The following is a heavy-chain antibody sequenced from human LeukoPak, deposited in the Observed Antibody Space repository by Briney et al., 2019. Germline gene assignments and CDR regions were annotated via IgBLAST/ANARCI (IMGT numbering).Heavy chain of an antibody. CDR1: GFTFSSYA. Sequence: GGSLRLSCAASGFTFSSYAMSWVRQAPGKGLEWVSAISGSGGSTCYADSVKGRFTISRDNSKNTLYLQMNSLRAEDTAAYYCAKDRSITMVRGVIIVPYYYGMDVWGKGTTVTVSS. CDR2: ISGSGGST. D-gene: IGHD3-10*01. J-gene: IGHJ6*04. CDR3: AKDRSITMVRGVIIVPYYYGMDV. V-gene: IGHV3-23*01.